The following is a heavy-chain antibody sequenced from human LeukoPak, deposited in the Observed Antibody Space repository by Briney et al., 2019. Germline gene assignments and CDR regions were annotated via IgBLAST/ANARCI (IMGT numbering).Heavy chain of an antibody. V-gene: IGHV1-69*05. CDR2: IIPIFGTA. CDR3: ASRAAMDAYYYYYMDV. Sequence: SVKVSCKASGGTFSSYSISWVRQAPGQGLEWMGGIIPIFGTANYAQKFQGRVTITTDESTSRDYMELSSLRSEDTAVYYCASRAAMDAYYYYYMDVWGKGTTVTVSS. J-gene: IGHJ6*03. CDR1: GGTFSSYS. D-gene: IGHD5-18*01.